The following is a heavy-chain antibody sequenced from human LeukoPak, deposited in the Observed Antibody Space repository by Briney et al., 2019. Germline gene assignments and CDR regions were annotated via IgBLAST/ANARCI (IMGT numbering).Heavy chain of an antibody. Sequence: SETLSLTCTVSGYSISSGYYWGWIRQPPGKGLEWIGSIYYSGSTYYNPSLKSRVTISVDTSRTHFSLKVTSVTAADTALYYCARDAILAAGGTSAFDILGQGTMVTVSS. CDR3: ARDAILAAGGTSAFDI. V-gene: IGHV4-38-2*02. CDR2: IYYSGST. CDR1: GYSISSGYY. D-gene: IGHD6-13*01. J-gene: IGHJ3*02.